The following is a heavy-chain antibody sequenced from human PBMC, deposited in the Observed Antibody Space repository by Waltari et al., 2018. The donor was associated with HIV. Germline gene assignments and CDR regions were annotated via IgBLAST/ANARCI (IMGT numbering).Heavy chain of an antibody. CDR3: ARRNHYYDRFDAFDI. Sequence: EVQLVASGGGLVQHGGSLRLSCAASGFTFSRYWMPLVVQSPGKGLVWVSRINRDGRSTSYADSVKGRFTISRDNAKNTLYLQMNSLRAEDTAVYYCARRNHYYDRFDAFDIWGQGTMVTVSS. J-gene: IGHJ3*02. CDR1: GFTFSRYW. V-gene: IGHV3-74*01. CDR2: INRDGRST. D-gene: IGHD3-22*01.